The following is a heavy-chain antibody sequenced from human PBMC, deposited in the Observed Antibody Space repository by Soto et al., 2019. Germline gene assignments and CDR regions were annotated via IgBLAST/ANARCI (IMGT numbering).Heavy chain of an antibody. J-gene: IGHJ5*01. D-gene: IGHD6-6*01. CDR2: VSYDESHV. CDR3: AKEMLPQSVPISRSPWGDS. V-gene: IGHV3-30*18. Sequence: PGGSLRLSCAASGFTLSTFGIHWVRQAPGKGLEWVALVSYDESHVYYADSVKGRFAISRDISKNTVYLQMDSLRSEDTAIYYCAKEMLPQSVPISRSPWGDSWGQGPMVTVDS. CDR1: GFTLSTFG.